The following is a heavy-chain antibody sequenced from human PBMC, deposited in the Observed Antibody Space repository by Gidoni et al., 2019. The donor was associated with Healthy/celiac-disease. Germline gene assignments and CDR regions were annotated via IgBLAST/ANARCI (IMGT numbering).Heavy chain of an antibody. V-gene: IGHV3-30-3*01. Sequence: QVQLVESGGGVVQPGRSLRLSCAAPGLPFSSYAMHWVRQAPGKGLEWVAVISYDGSNKYYADSVKGRFTISRDNSKNTLYLQMTSLRAEDTAVYYCARVGGYYDSSGYYGYFDYWGQGTLVTVSS. D-gene: IGHD3-22*01. CDR2: ISYDGSNK. J-gene: IGHJ4*02. CDR1: GLPFSSYA. CDR3: ARVGGYYDSSGYYGYFDY.